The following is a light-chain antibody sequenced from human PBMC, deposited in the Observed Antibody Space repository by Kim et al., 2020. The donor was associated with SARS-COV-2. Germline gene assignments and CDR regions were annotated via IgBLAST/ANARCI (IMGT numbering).Light chain of an antibody. CDR3: QQYKSYPRT. V-gene: IGKV1-16*02. CDR2: AVS. CDR1: QDINHY. J-gene: IGKJ1*01. Sequence: DIQMAQSPSSLSASVGDRVTITCRASQDINHYLAWFQQKPVKAPKSLIYAVSNLQRGVPSKFSGSGSGTHFTLTISSLQPEDFATYYCQQYKSYPRTFGQGTKVDIQ.